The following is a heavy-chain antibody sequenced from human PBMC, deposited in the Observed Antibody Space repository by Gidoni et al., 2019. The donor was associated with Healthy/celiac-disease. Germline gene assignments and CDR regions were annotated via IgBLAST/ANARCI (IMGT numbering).Heavy chain of an antibody. J-gene: IGHJ2*01. D-gene: IGHD2-21*02. Sequence: EVQLVESGGGLVKPGGSLRLSCAASGFTFSSYSMNWVRQAPGKGLEWVSSISSSSSDIYDAASVKGRFTISRDNSKNSLYLQMNSLRAEDTAVYYCARFGHIVVVTAGWYFDLWGRGTLVTVSS. CDR3: ARFGHIVVVTAGWYFDL. V-gene: IGHV3-21*01. CDR2: ISSSSSDI. CDR1: GFTFSSYS.